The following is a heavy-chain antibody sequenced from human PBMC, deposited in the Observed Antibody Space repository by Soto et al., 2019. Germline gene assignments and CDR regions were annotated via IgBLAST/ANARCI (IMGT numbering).Heavy chain of an antibody. D-gene: IGHD3-10*01. CDR2: IYYSGST. V-gene: IGHV4-31*03. CDR1: GGSISSGGYY. CDR3: ANSPIYYGSVSYYIEWYFDL. J-gene: IGHJ2*01. Sequence: SETLSLTCTVSGGSISSGGYYWSWIRQHPGKGLEWIGYIYYSGSTYYNPSLKSRVTISVDTSKNQFSLKLSSVTAADTAVYYCANSPIYYGSVSYYIEWYFDLWGRGTLLSVSS.